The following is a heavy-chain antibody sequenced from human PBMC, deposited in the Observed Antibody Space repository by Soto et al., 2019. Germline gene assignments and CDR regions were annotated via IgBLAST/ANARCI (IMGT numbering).Heavy chain of an antibody. V-gene: IGHV4-4*02. D-gene: IGHD3-22*01. CDR1: GGSISSSNW. Sequence: SETLSLTCAVSGGSISSSNWWSWVRQPPGKGLEWIGEIYHNGSTNYNPSLKSRVTISVDKSKNQFSLKLSSVTAADTAVYYCARDRSLYYYDSSGYYWDAFDIWGQGTMVTVSS. J-gene: IGHJ3*02. CDR3: ARDRSLYYYDSSGYYWDAFDI. CDR2: IYHNGST.